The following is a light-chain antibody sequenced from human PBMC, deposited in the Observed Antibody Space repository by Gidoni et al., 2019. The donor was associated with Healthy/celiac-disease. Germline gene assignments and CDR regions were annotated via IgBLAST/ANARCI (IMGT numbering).Light chain of an antibody. Sequence: QSVLTQPPSVSGAPGQRVTISCTGSSFNIGAGYDVHWYQQLPGTAPKLLIYGNSNRPSGVPDRFSGSKSGTSASLAITGLRSEDEADYYCQSYDSSLSGWGVFGTGTKVTVL. CDR1: SFNIGAGYD. J-gene: IGLJ1*01. CDR2: GNS. V-gene: IGLV1-40*01. CDR3: QSYDSSLSGWGV.